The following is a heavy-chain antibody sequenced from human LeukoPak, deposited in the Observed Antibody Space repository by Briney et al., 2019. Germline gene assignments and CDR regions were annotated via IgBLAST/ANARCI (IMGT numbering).Heavy chain of an antibody. CDR1: GYTFTNYY. V-gene: IGHV1-46*01. CDR2: IDPSGGST. Sequence: ASVKVSCKASGYTFTNYYMHWVRQAPGQGLEWMGIIDPSGGSTSYAQKFQGRVTMTRDTSTSTVYMELSSLSSEDTAVYYCARARSSFGDSSGYYFDYWGQGTLDTVSS. D-gene: IGHD3-22*01. CDR3: ARARSSFGDSSGYYFDY. J-gene: IGHJ4*02.